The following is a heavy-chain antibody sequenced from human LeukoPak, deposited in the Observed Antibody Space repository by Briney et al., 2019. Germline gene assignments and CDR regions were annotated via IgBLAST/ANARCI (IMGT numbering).Heavy chain of an antibody. CDR3: ARAFGSGWYGVLYEDAFDI. V-gene: IGHV4-4*07. D-gene: IGHD6-19*01. CDR1: GGSISSYY. CDR2: IYTSGST. J-gene: IGHJ3*02. Sequence: DPSETLSLTCTVSGGSISSYYWSWIRQPAGKGLEWIGRIYTSGSTNYNPSLKSRVTMPVDTSKNQFSLKLSSVTAADTAVYYCARAFGSGWYGVLYEDAFDIWGQGTMVTVSS.